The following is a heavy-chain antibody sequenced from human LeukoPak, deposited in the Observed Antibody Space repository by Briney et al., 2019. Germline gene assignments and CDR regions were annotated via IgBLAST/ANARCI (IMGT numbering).Heavy chain of an antibody. Sequence: GGSLRLPCAASGFTFSNAWMSWVRQAPGKGLEWVGRIKSKTDGGTTDYAAPVKGRFTISRDDSKNTLYLQMNSLKTEDTAVYYCTTGGYCSGGSCLYYFDYWGQGTLVTVSS. CDR3: TTGGYCSGGSCLYYFDY. J-gene: IGHJ4*02. D-gene: IGHD2-15*01. CDR2: IKSKTDGGTT. CDR1: GFTFSNAW. V-gene: IGHV3-15*01.